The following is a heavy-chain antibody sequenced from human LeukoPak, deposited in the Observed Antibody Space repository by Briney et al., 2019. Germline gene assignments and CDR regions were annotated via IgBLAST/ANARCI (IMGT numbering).Heavy chain of an antibody. CDR3: TKEWDVGPNWFDP. Sequence: SQTLSLTCAISGDSVSSNSAAWNWIRQSPSRGLEWLGRTYYKSIWYSDYAVSVKSRITINPDTSRNQFSLQLNSVTPEDTAVYYCTKEWDVGPNWFDPWGQGTLVTVSS. V-gene: IGHV6-1*01. D-gene: IGHD1-26*01. CDR1: GDSVSSNSAA. CDR2: TYYKSIWYS. J-gene: IGHJ5*02.